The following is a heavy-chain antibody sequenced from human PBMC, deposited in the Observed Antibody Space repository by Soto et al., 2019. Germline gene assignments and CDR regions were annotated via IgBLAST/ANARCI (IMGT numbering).Heavy chain of an antibody. CDR2: MNPSSGNT. CDR1: GYTFTSYD. J-gene: IGHJ2*01. CDR3: AVYGGNRYWYFDL. Sequence: QVPLVQSGAEVKKPGASVKVSCKASGYTFTSYDINWVRQATGQGLEWMGWMNPSSGNTGYAEKFQGRVTMTRNTSISTAYMERSRLRSEDTAVYYCAVYGGNRYWYFDLWGRGTLVTVSS. V-gene: IGHV1-8*01. D-gene: IGHD4-17*01.